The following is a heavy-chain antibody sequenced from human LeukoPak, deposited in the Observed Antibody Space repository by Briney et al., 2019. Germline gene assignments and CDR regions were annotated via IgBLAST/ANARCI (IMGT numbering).Heavy chain of an antibody. CDR3: ARGGSGYDAFDI. D-gene: IGHD5-12*01. CDR2: IYYSGST. Sequence: SETLSLTCTVSGGSISSYYWGWIRQPPGKGLEWIGYIYYSGSTNYNPSLKSRVTISVDTSKNQFSLKLNSVTAADTAVYYCARGGSGYDAFDIWGQGTMVTVSS. J-gene: IGHJ3*02. V-gene: IGHV4-59*01. CDR1: GGSISSYY.